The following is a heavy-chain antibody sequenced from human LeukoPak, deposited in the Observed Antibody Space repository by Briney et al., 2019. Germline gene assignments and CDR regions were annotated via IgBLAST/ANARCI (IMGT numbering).Heavy chain of an antibody. CDR3: ARDLGDLAAFDY. CDR2: INPNSGGT. D-gene: IGHD3-10*01. J-gene: IGHJ4*02. V-gene: IGHV1-2*02. Sequence: AASVKVSCKASGYTFTGYCMHWVRQAPGQGLEWMGWINPNSGGTYYAQKFQGRVTMTRDTSISTAYMELSRLRSDDTAVYYCARDLGDLAAFDYWGQGTLVTVSS. CDR1: GYTFTGYC.